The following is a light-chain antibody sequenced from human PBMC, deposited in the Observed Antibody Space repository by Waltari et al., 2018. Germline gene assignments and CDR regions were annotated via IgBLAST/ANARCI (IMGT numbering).Light chain of an antibody. V-gene: IGKV1-12*01. CDR1: QDIRNW. CDR3: QQANSFPIT. CDR2: ATS. Sequence: DIQMTQSPSSVSASVGDRVTITCRASQDIRNWLAWYQQKPGKAPNLLIYATSSLQTGVPSRFSGRGSGTEFTLTISSLQPENFATYYCQQANSFPITFGPGTKVDIK. J-gene: IGKJ3*01.